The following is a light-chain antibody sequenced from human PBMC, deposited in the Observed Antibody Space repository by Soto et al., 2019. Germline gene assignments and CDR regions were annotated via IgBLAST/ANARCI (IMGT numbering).Light chain of an antibody. V-gene: IGKV3-15*01. CDR3: QQYNNWPWT. Sequence: EIVMTQSPATLSVSPGERVTISCRASQSVSSNLAWYQQKPGQAPRLLIYGASTRATGIPARFSGSGSGTEFTLTISSLQPEDFAVYYCQQYNNWPWTFGQGTKVEIK. CDR2: GAS. CDR1: QSVSSN. J-gene: IGKJ1*01.